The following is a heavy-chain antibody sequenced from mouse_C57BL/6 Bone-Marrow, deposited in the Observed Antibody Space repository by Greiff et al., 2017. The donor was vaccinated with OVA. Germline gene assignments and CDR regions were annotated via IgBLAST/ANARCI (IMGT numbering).Heavy chain of an antibody. CDR3: ARQRGYDAGDY. CDR2: ISGGGGNT. J-gene: IGHJ2*01. Sequence: EVKVVESGGGLVKPGGSLKLSCAASGFTFSSYTMSWVRQTPEKRLEWVATISGGGGNTYYPDSVKGRFTISRDNAKNTLYLQMSSLRSEDTALYYCARQRGYDAGDYWGQGTTLTVSS. D-gene: IGHD2-2*01. V-gene: IGHV5-9*01. CDR1: GFTFSSYT.